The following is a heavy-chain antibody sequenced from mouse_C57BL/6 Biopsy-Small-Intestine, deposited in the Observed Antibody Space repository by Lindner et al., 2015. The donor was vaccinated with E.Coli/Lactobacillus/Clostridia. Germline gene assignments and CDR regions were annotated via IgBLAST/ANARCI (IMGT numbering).Heavy chain of an antibody. J-gene: IGHJ2*01. CDR2: FYPGSGSI. CDR1: GYTFTEYT. D-gene: IGHD2-5*01. V-gene: IGHV1-62-2*01. Sequence: VQLQESGAELVKPGASVKLSCKASGYTFTEYTIHWVKQRSGQGLEWIGWFYPGSGSIKYNEKFKDKATLTADKSSHTVYMELSRLTSEDSAVYFCARPLYYSNSLDYWGQGTTLTVSS. CDR3: ARPLYYSNSLDY.